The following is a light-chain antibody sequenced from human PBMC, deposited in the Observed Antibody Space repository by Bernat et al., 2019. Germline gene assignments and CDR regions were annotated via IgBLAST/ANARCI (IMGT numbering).Light chain of an antibody. V-gene: IGKV1-39*01. CDR2: AAS. Sequence: DIQMTQSPSSLSASVGDRVTITCRASQSISSYLNWYQQKPGKAPKLLIYAASSLQSGVPSRFSGSGSGTDFTLTIRSLQPEDFATYYCQQSYSTSSTFGQGTRLEIK. J-gene: IGKJ5*01. CDR3: QQSYSTSST. CDR1: QSISSY.